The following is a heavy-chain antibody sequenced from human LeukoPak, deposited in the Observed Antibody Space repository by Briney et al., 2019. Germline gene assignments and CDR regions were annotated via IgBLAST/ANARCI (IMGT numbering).Heavy chain of an antibody. D-gene: IGHD3-3*01. CDR2: ISGSGGST. Sequence: GGSLRLSCAASGFTFSSYAMSWVRQAPGKGLEWVSAISGSGGSTYYADSAKGRFTISRDNSKNTLYLQMNSLRAEDTAVYYCAKDRTITIFGVVDWFDPWGQGTLVTVSS. CDR1: GFTFSSYA. J-gene: IGHJ5*02. CDR3: AKDRTITIFGVVDWFDP. V-gene: IGHV3-23*01.